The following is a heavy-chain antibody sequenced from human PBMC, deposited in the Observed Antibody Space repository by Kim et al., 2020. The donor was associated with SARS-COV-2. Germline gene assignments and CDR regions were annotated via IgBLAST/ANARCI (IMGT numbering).Heavy chain of an antibody. CDR3: ARDERAGEDY. V-gene: IGHV1-2*02. J-gene: IGHJ4*02. Sequence: ASVKVSCKASGYTFTGYFMHWVRQAPGQGLEWMGWINPNSGDTTYAQTFQGRVTMTRDTSISTAYLEVTRLRSDDTAMYYCARDERAGEDYWGQGTLVTVSS. CDR1: GYTFTGYF. CDR2: INPNSGDT. D-gene: IGHD3-16*01.